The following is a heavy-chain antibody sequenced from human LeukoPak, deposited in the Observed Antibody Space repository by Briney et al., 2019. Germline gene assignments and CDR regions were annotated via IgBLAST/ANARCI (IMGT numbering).Heavy chain of an antibody. CDR1: GFTFRSFW. Sequence: GWSLRLSCAASGFTFRSFWMHWVRQAPGKGLVWVSRINRDGSSATYADSVMGRLTISRDNARSTLYLEINSLRAEDTAVYYCAREDSGSYHPDRWGQGALVTVSS. CDR3: AREDSGSYHPDR. CDR2: INRDGSSA. J-gene: IGHJ4*02. D-gene: IGHD1-26*01. V-gene: IGHV3-74*01.